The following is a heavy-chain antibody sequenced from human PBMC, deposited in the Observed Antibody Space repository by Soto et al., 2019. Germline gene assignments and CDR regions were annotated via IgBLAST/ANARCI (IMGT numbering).Heavy chain of an antibody. J-gene: IGHJ6*03. CDR3: ARDQNIVLVPAVHMDV. Sequence: ASVKVSCKASGYTFTSYGISWVRQAPGQGLEWMGWISAYNGNTNYAQKLQGRVTMTTDTSTSTAYMELRSLRSDDTAVYYCARDQNIVLVPAVHMDVWGKGTTVTVSS. CDR2: ISAYNGNT. V-gene: IGHV1-18*01. D-gene: IGHD2-2*01. CDR1: GYTFTSYG.